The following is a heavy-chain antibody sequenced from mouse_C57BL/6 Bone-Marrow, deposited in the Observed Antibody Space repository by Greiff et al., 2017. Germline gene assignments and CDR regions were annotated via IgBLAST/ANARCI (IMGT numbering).Heavy chain of an antibody. CDR3: ARDRYWYFDV. CDR2: INPSTGGT. J-gene: IGHJ1*03. V-gene: IGHV1-42*01. Sequence: VQLQQSGPELVKPGASVKISCKASGYSFTGYYMNWVKQSPEKSLEWIGEINPSTGGTTYKQKFKAKATLTVDKSSSTAYMQLKSLTSEDSAVYYCARDRYWYFDVWGTGTTVTVSS. CDR1: GYSFTGYY.